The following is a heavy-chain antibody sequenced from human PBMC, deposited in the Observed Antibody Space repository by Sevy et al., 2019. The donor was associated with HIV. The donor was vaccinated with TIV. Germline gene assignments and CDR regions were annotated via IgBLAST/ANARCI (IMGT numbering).Heavy chain of an antibody. CDR3: ERHGGIVDRAFDY. J-gene: IGHJ4*02. V-gene: IGHV4-39*01. CDR1: GGSISSSSYN. D-gene: IGHD2-21*01. Sequence: SETLSLTCTVSGGSISSSSYNWGWIRQPPGKGLAWFGSIYYSGSTCYNPSLKSRISISVDTSKNQFSLKLSSVTAADTAVYYCERHGGIVDRAFDYWGQGTLVTVSS. CDR2: IYYSGST.